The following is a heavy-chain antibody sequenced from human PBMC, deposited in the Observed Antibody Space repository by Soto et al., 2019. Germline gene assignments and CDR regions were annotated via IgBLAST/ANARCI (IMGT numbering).Heavy chain of an antibody. CDR3: ARVKTGSAAGIGSPADY. CDR1: GFTFSSYS. Sequence: GSLRLSCAASGFTFSSYSMNWVRQAPGKGLEWVSSISSASSYTYYADSVKGRFTISRDNAENSLFLQVNSLRAEDTAVYYCARVKTGSAAGIGSPADYWGQGTLVTVSS. D-gene: IGHD6-13*01. V-gene: IGHV3-21*01. J-gene: IGHJ4*02. CDR2: ISSASSYT.